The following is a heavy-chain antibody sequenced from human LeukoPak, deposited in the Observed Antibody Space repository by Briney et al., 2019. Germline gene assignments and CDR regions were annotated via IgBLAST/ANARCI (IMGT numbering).Heavy chain of an antibody. D-gene: IGHD6-13*01. V-gene: IGHV4-39*07. CDR3: ARGEQQLVR. J-gene: IGHJ4*02. CDR2: IYYSGST. Sequence: SETLSLTCTVSGGSISSSSYYWGWIRQPPGKGLEWIGSIYYSGSTNYNPSLKSRVTISVDTSKNQFSLKLSSVTAADTAVYCCARGEQQLVRWGQGTLVTVSS. CDR1: GGSISSSSYY.